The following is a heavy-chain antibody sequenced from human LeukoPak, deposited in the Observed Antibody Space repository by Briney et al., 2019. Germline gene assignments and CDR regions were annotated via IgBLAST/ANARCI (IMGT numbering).Heavy chain of an antibody. V-gene: IGHV4-39*01. Sequence: PSETLSLTCTVSGGSISSSSYYWGWIRQPPGKGLEWIGSIYYRGCTYYNRPLKSRVTISVDTSKNQFSLKLSSVTAADTAVYYCARPDLFNYYDSSGYYAPIGAFDIWGQGTLVTVSS. D-gene: IGHD3-22*01. CDR2: IYYRGCT. CDR1: GGSISSSSYY. CDR3: ARPDLFNYYDSSGYYAPIGAFDI. J-gene: IGHJ4*02.